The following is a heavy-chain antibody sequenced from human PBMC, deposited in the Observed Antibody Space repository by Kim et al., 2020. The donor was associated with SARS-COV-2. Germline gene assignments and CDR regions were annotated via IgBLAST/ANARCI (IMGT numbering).Heavy chain of an antibody. V-gene: IGHV1-3*01. J-gene: IGHJ5*02. CDR3: ARDSNYYGSNWWFDP. CDR2: INAGNGNT. Sequence: ASVKVSCKASGYTFTSYAMHWVRQAPGQRLEWMGWINAGNGNTKYSQKFQGRVTITRDTSASTAYMELSSLRSEDTAVYYCARDSNYYGSNWWFDPWGQGTLVTVSS. CDR1: GYTFTSYA. D-gene: IGHD3-10*01.